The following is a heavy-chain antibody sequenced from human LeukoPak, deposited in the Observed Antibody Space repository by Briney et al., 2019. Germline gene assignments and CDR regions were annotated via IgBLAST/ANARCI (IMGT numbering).Heavy chain of an antibody. Sequence: GGSLRLSCAASGFTFSSYAMSWVRQAPGKGLEWVSAISGSGGSTYYADSVKGRFTISRDNSKNTLYLQMNSLRAEDTAVYYCAKETLAAAGTDDWYFDLWGRGTLVTVSS. CDR1: GFTFSSYA. D-gene: IGHD6-13*01. CDR2: ISGSGGST. J-gene: IGHJ2*01. CDR3: AKETLAAAGTDDWYFDL. V-gene: IGHV3-23*01.